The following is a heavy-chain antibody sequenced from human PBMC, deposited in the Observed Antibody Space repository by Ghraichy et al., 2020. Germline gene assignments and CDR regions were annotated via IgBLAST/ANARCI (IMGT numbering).Heavy chain of an antibody. CDR3: ARGENRAWELRWFDP. CDR1: GGSISSYY. Sequence: SETLSLTCTVSGGSISSYYWSWIRQPPGKGLEWIGYIYYSGSTNYNPSLKSRVTISVDTSKNQFSLKLSSVTAADTAVYYCARGENRAWELRWFDPWGQGTLVTVAS. V-gene: IGHV4-59*01. J-gene: IGHJ5*02. D-gene: IGHD1-26*01. CDR2: IYYSGST.